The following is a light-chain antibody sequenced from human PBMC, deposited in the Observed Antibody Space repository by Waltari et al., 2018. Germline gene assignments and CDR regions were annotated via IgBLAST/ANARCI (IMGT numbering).Light chain of an antibody. CDR1: QSVGRF. CDR2: HAS. Sequence: EIVLTQSPSTLSLSPGERATLSCRASQSVGRFLAWYQQKPGQAPRLLIYHASIRATGIPDRFSGSGSGTDFSLTISGLEPEDFAVYYCQKYVNLPATFGQGTKVEIK. J-gene: IGKJ1*01. CDR3: QKYVNLPAT. V-gene: IGKV3-20*01.